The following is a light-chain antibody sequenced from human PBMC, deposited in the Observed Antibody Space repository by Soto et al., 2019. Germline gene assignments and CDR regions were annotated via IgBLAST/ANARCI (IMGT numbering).Light chain of an antibody. V-gene: IGLV1-40*01. CDR3: QSYDTSLSGFYV. Sequence: QSVLTQPPSVSVAPGQRVTISCNGSSSNIGAGYDVHWSQQVPGAAPKLLISGNSNRPSGVPDRFSGSKSGTSASLAIAGLQPEDEADYYCQSYDTSLSGFYVFGSGTKVTVL. J-gene: IGLJ1*01. CDR2: GNS. CDR1: SSNIGAGYD.